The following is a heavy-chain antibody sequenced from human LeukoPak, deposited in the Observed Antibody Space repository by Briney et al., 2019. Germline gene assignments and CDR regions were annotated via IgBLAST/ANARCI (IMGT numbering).Heavy chain of an antibody. D-gene: IGHD3-9*01. V-gene: IGHV4-39*07. J-gene: IGHJ4*02. Sequence: PSETQSLTCTVSGGSISSSSYYWGWIRQPPGKGLEWIGSIYYSGSTYYNPSLKSRVTISVDTSKNQFSLKLSSVTAADTAVYYCARDGYRYFDWDDGVYWGQGTLVTVSS. CDR3: ARDGYRYFDWDDGVY. CDR2: IYYSGST. CDR1: GGSISSSSYY.